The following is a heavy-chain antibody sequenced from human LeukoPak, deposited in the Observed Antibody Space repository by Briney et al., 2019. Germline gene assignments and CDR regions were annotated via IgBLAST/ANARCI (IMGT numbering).Heavy chain of an antibody. V-gene: IGHV3-30*03. CDR2: ISYDGSNK. J-gene: IGHJ4*02. Sequence: PGGSLRLSCAASGFTFSSYSMNWVRQAPGKGLEWVAVISYDGSNKYYADSVKGRFTISRDNSKNTLYLQMNSLRAEDTAVYYCARETRLFPGFDYWGQGTLVTVSS. CDR3: ARETRLFPGFDY. D-gene: IGHD4-23*01. CDR1: GFTFSSYS.